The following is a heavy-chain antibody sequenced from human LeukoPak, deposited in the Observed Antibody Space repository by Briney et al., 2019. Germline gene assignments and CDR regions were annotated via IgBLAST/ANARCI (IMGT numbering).Heavy chain of an antibody. D-gene: IGHD6-13*01. CDR3: ATAGQHLVLS. Sequence: GGSLRLSCAASGFTVNSNYMSWVRQAPGKGLGWVSVIYSGGTTYYSDSVKGRFTISRDNSKNTLYLQLNSLKAEDTAVYYCATAGQHLVLSWGQGTMVTVSS. CDR2: IYSGGTT. V-gene: IGHV3-53*01. CDR1: GFTVNSNY. J-gene: IGHJ3*01.